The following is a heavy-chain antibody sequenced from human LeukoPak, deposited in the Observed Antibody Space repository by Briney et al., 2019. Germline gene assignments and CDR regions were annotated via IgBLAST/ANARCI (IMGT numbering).Heavy chain of an antibody. D-gene: IGHD2-21*01. CDR3: ARVGPYWGAYGMNYYMDV. CDR1: GGSISSGSYY. J-gene: IGHJ6*03. V-gene: IGHV4-61*02. CDR2: VYTSGST. Sequence: PSQTLSLTCTVSGGSISSGSYYWSWIRQPAGKGLEWIGRVYTSGSTNYNPSLKSRVTISVATSKNPFSLTLSSVTAADTAVYYCARVGPYWGAYGMNYYMDVWGKGTTVTISS.